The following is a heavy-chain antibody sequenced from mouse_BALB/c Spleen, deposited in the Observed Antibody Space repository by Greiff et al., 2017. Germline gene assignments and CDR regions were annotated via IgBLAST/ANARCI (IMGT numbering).Heavy chain of an antibody. J-gene: IGHJ3*01. CDR1: GFTFSSFG. V-gene: IGHV5-17*02. CDR2: ISSGSSTI. Sequence: EVKLVESGGGLVQPGGSRKLSCAASGFTFSSFGMHWVRQAPEKGLEWVAYISSGSSTIYYADTVKGRFTISRDNPKNTLFLQMTSLRSEDTAMYYCARSQTGTFAYWGQGTLVTVSA. D-gene: IGHD4-1*01. CDR3: ARSQTGTFAY.